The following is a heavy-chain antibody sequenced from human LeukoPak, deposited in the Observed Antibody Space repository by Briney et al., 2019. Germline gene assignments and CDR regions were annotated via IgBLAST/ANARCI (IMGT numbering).Heavy chain of an antibody. Sequence: ASVKVSCKASGYTFTSYGITWVRQAPGQGLEWMGWINPNSGGTNYAQKFQGRVTMTRDTSIGTAYMELSRLRSDDTAVYYCARGSASSSWYVPWGQGTLVTVSS. CDR1: GYTFTSYG. CDR3: ARGSASSSWYVP. J-gene: IGHJ4*02. V-gene: IGHV1-2*02. CDR2: INPNSGGT. D-gene: IGHD6-13*01.